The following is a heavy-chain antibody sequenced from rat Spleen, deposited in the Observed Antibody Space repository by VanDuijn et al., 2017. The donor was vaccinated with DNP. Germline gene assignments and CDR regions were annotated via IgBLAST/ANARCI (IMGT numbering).Heavy chain of an antibody. CDR1: GFTFSAYY. CDR2: IGSAAYAP. Sequence: EVQLVESGGGLVQPGRSLKLSCAASGFTFSAYYMAWVRQAPARGLEWVAYIGSAAYAPYYGDSVKGRFTISRDNAKSTLYLQMNSLRSEDMATYVCVRWNSGHFDYWGQGVMVTVSS. D-gene: IGHD4-3*01. J-gene: IGHJ2*01. V-gene: IGHV5-22*01. CDR3: VRWNSGHFDY.